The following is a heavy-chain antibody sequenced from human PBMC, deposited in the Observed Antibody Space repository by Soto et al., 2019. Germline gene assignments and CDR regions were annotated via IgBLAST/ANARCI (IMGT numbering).Heavy chain of an antibody. CDR2: ISSSSSYI. J-gene: IGHJ3*02. V-gene: IGHV3-21*01. CDR3: AREYTWNAAYFDI. D-gene: IGHD1-20*01. Sequence: GESLKISCAASGFTFSSYSMNWVRQAPGKGLEWVSSISSSSSYIYYADSVKGRFTISRDNAKKPLYLQMNSLRAEDTAVYYCAREYTWNAAYFDIWGQGTMVTVSS. CDR1: GFTFSSYS.